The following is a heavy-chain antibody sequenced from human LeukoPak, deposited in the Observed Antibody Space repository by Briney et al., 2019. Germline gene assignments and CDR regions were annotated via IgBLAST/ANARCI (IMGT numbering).Heavy chain of an antibody. Sequence: GGSLRLSCAASGFTVSSNYMSWVRQAPGKGLEWVSVIYSGGSTYYADSVKGRFTISRDNSKNTLYLQMNSLRAEDTAVYYCATLVVDTAMVEYYYGMDVWGQGTTVTVSS. CDR3: ATLVVDTAMVEYYYGMDV. D-gene: IGHD5-18*01. CDR2: IYSGGST. J-gene: IGHJ6*02. CDR1: GFTVSSNY. V-gene: IGHV3-66*01.